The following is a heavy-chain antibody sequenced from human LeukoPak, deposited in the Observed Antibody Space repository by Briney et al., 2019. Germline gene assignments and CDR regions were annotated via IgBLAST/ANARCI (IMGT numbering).Heavy chain of an antibody. D-gene: IGHD3-22*01. CDR3: ARVLSGSWDWFDP. V-gene: IGHV3-74*01. Sequence: GEFLRLSCAASGFSFSRYWIHWVRQAPGKGLEWVSRINPDGSTTTYADSVKGRFTISRDNAENTVYLQMNSLRAEDTAVYYCARVLSGSWDWFDPWGQGTLVTVSS. J-gene: IGHJ5*02. CDR2: INPDGSTT. CDR1: GFSFSRYW.